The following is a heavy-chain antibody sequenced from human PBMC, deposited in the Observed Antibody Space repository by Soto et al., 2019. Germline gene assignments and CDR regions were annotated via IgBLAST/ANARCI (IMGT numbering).Heavy chain of an antibody. CDR1: GGSISSGGYS. V-gene: IGHV4-30-2*01. J-gene: IGHJ6*02. CDR2: IYHSGGT. D-gene: IGHD3-16*01. Sequence: LSLTCAVSGGSISSGGYSWSWIRQPPGKGLEWIGYIYHSGGTYYNPSLKSRVTISVDRSKNQFSLKLSSVTAADTAVYYRARDQAVYAGGEPDYGMDVWGRGTRVTVSS. CDR3: ARDQAVYAGGEPDYGMDV.